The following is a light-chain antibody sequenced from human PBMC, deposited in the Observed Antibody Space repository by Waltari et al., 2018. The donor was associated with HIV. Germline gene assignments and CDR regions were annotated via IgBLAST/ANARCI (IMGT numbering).Light chain of an antibody. J-gene: IGLJ2*01. CDR2: KDS. CDR1: ALRRQF. V-gene: IGLV3-25*03. CDR3: QSADITGTLGV. Sequence: SYELAQPPSVSVSPGQTARLTCSGDALRRQFVYWYQQKPGQAPIVVIYKDSERPSGIPERFSGFISGTTATLTISAVQAEDEADYYCQSADITGTLGVFGGGTRLTV.